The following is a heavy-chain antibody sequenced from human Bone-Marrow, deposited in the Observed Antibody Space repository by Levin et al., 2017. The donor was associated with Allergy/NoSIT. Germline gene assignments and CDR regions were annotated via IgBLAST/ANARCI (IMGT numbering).Heavy chain of an antibody. Sequence: PSETLSLTCTVSGGSISSNSYHWSWIRQPAGEGLEWIGRIYTSGSTNYNPSLKSRVTISVDTSKNQFSLKLSSVTAADTAVYYCARELSSRPRHVYWGQGTLVAVSS. D-gene: IGHD6-13*01. CDR1: GGSISSNSYH. J-gene: IGHJ4*02. V-gene: IGHV4-61*02. CDR3: ARELSSRPRHVY. CDR2: IYTSGST.